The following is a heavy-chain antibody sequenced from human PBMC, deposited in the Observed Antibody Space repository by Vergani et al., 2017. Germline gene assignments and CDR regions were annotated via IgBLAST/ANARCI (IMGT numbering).Heavy chain of an antibody. Sequence: QVQLVESGGGVVQPGRSLRLSCAASGFTFNQYCMHWVRQAPGKGLEGVAVTWYDGNNKQYADSVKGRFTISRDNSKSTMYLEMNRLRDEYTGVYYCARDLRLLYNRFDPWGQGTLVTVSS. CDR3: ARDLRLLYNRFDP. D-gene: IGHD1-14*01. CDR1: GFTFNQYC. J-gene: IGHJ5*02. CDR2: TWYDGNNK. V-gene: IGHV3-33*01.